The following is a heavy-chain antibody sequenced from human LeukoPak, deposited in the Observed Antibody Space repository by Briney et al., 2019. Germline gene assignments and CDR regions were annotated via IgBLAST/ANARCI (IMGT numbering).Heavy chain of an antibody. V-gene: IGHV1-2*06. CDR2: INPNSGVT. J-gene: IGHJ5*02. CDR1: GYTFTGYH. CDR3: ARQGNNCFDP. Sequence: ASVKVSCKASGYTFTGYHVHWVRQAPGQGLEWVGRINPNSGVTNYAQKFQGRVTMTRHTSITTAHMELSRLRSDDTAVYYCARQGNNCFDPWGQGTLVTVSS.